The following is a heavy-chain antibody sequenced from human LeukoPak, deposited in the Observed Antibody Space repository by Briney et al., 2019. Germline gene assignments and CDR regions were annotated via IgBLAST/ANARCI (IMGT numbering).Heavy chain of an antibody. CDR2: ISTTGSYI. J-gene: IGHJ4*02. V-gene: IGHV3-11*03. D-gene: IGHD4-23*01. CDR3: AKRSDYGGNRNYFDY. Sequence: GGSLRLSCAASGFTFSDYYMSWIRQAPGKGLEWVSYISTTGSYINDADSVKGRFTISRDNAKNSLYLQPNSLRVEDTAVYYCAKRSDYGGNRNYFDYWGQGTPVTVSS. CDR1: GFTFSDYY.